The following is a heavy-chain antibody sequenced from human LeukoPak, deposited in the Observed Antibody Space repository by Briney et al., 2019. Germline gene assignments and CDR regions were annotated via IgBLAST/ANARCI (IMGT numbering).Heavy chain of an antibody. Sequence: GESLRISCKDSGHNFATHYINWVRQMPGKGLEWMGRIDPDDSYTNYSPAFQGHVTMSADKSSRTAYLQWGSLDASDTPMYYCARRPGGVLADTDFFESWGQGTLVIVSS. V-gene: IGHV5-10-1*01. J-gene: IGHJ4*02. D-gene: IGHD3-16*01. CDR3: ARRPGGVLADTDFFES. CDR2: IDPDDSYT. CDR1: GHNFATHY.